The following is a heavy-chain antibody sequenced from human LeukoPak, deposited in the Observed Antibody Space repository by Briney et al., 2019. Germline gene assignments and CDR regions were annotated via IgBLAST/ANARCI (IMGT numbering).Heavy chain of an antibody. CDR2: INHSGST. V-gene: IGHV4-34*01. CDR3: ARRLGYCSSTSCRKPFDY. D-gene: IGHD2-2*01. Sequence: PSETLSLTCAVYGGSFSGYYWSWIRQPPGKGLEWIGEINHSGSTNCNPSLKSRVTISVDTSKNQFSPKLSPVTAADTAVYYCARRLGYCSSTSCRKPFDYWGQGTLVTVSS. J-gene: IGHJ4*02. CDR1: GGSFSGYY.